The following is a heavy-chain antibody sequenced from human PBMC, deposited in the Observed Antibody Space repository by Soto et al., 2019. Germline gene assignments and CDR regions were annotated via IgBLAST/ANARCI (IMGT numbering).Heavy chain of an antibody. Sequence: SETLSLTCAVSGGSISSGGYSWSWIRQPPGKGLEWIGYIYHSGSTYYNPSLKSRVTISVDRSKNQFSLKLSSVTAADTAVYYCASHLGSSGYFPFDYWGQGTLVTVSS. CDR2: IYHSGST. D-gene: IGHD3-22*01. J-gene: IGHJ4*02. V-gene: IGHV4-30-2*01. CDR3: ASHLGSSGYFPFDY. CDR1: GGSISSGGYS.